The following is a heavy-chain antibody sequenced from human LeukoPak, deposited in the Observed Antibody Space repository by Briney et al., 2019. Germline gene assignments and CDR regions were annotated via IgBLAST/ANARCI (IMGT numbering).Heavy chain of an antibody. V-gene: IGHV4-30-2*01. CDR2: IYHSGST. D-gene: IGHD3-10*01. Sequence: PSETLSLTCTVSGGSISSYSWNWIRQPPGKGLEWIGYIYHSGSTYYNPSLKSRVTISVDRSKNQFSLKLSSVTAADTAVYYCAKGYYYGSGSYADPFDYWGQGTLVTVSS. CDR1: GGSISSYS. CDR3: AKGYYYGSGSYADPFDY. J-gene: IGHJ4*02.